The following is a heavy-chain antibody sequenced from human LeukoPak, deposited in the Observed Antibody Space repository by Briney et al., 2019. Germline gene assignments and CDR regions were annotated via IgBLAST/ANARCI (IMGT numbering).Heavy chain of an antibody. D-gene: IGHD3-10*01. V-gene: IGHV3-48*04. CDR3: ARGVGPSGTNY. Sequence: GGSLRLSCAASGFTFSSYSMNWVHQAPGKGLEWVSYISSSSSTIYYADSVKGRFTISRDNAKNSLYLQMNSLRAEDTAVYYCARGVGPSGTNYWGQGTLVTVSS. CDR1: GFTFSSYS. J-gene: IGHJ4*02. CDR2: ISSSSSTI.